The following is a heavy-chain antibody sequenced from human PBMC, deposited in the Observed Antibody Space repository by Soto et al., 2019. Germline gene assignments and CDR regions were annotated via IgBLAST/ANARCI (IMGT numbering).Heavy chain of an antibody. CDR1: GFTVSSYE. V-gene: IGHV3-48*03. D-gene: IGHD5-12*01. J-gene: IGHJ3*02. CDR3: TKEKSVINSGYDAFDI. CDR2: ISISGGTI. Sequence: RGSLRLSCAASGFTVSSYEMDWVRQAPGKGLECVAYISISGGTIYYGDSVEGRFTISRDNADNSLYLQMNSLRAEDTAVYYCTKEKSVINSGYDAFDIWGRGTVVTV.